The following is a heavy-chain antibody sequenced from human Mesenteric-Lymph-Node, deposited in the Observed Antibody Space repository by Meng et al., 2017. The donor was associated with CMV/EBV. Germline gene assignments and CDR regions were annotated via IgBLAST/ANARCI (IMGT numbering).Heavy chain of an antibody. CDR1: GFTVSSNY. CDR2: IYSGGRT. CDR3: ARDNPPDY. J-gene: IGHJ4*02. Sequence: GEALKISCAASGFTVSSNYRSWVLQAPGRGLEWVSVIYSGGRTYYADSVKGRVTISRDNSKITLYLQMNSLRAEDTAVYYCARDNPPDYWGQGTLVTVSS. V-gene: IGHV3-66*02.